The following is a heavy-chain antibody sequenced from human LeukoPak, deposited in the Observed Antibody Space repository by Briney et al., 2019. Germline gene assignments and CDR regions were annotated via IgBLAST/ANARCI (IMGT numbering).Heavy chain of an antibody. Sequence: SETLSLTCAVYGGSFSPYYWSWIRQPPGKGLEWLGEINHSGSTNYNPSLKSRVTISVDTSKNQFSLRLSSVTAADTAVYYCARGGFYCGGDCYVDYWGQGTLVTVSS. V-gene: IGHV4-34*01. D-gene: IGHD2-21*02. J-gene: IGHJ4*02. CDR3: ARGGFYCGGDCYVDY. CDR1: GGSFSPYY. CDR2: INHSGST.